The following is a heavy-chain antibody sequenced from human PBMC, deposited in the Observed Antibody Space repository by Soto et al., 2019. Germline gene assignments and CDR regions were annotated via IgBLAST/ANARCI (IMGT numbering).Heavy chain of an antibody. CDR2: IDPSDSYT. CDR1: GYSFTSYW. V-gene: IGHV5-10-1*01. D-gene: IGHD3-16*02. Sequence: PGESLKISCKGSGYSFTSYWISWVRQMPGKGLEWMGRIDPSDSYTNYSPSFQGHVTISADKSISTAYLQWSSLKASDTAMYYCATTDPRYDYVWGSYRPRYYYYGMDVWGQGTTVTVSS. CDR3: ATTDPRYDYVWGSYRPRYYYYGMDV. J-gene: IGHJ6*02.